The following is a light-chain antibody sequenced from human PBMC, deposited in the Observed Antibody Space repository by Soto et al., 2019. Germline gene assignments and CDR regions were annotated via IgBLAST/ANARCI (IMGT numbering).Light chain of an antibody. CDR2: DAS. CDR1: QSVSSY. V-gene: IGKV3-11*01. Sequence: EIVLTQSPATLSLSPGARATLSCRASQSVSSYLAWYQQKPGQAPRLLIYDASNRATGIPARFSGSGSGTDFTLTISSLEPEDFAVYYRQQRSNWPPTFGGGTKVEIK. J-gene: IGKJ4*01. CDR3: QQRSNWPPT.